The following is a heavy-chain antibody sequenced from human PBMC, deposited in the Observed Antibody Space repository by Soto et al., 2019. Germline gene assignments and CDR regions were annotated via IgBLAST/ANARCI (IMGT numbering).Heavy chain of an antibody. Sequence: TLLLTGPVSGGSIRDGRYYCSWIRQHPGKGPEWIGYIYYSGSTYYNPSRKSRVTISVDTSKSQFSLKLSSVPAADATVYYCARLCVSRPSNQSVPCYYYGMDVWGQGKTFTVSS. CDR1: GGSIRDGRYY. CDR2: IYYSGST. J-gene: IGHJ6*02. D-gene: IGHD3-16*01. V-gene: IGHV4-31*02. CDR3: ARLCVSRPSNQSVPCYYYGMDV.